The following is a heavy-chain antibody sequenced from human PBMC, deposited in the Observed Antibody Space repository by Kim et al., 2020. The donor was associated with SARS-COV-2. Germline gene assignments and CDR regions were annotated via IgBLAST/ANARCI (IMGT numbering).Heavy chain of an antibody. CDR2: IKQDGSEK. CDR3: ARDQGGYCSSTSCYVRYYYYGMDV. CDR1: GFTFSSYW. D-gene: IGHD2-2*01. V-gene: IGHV3-7*01. Sequence: GGSLRLSCAASGFTFSSYWMSWVRQAPGKGLEWVANIKQDGSEKYYVDSVKGRFTISRDNAKNSLYLQMNSLRAEDTAVYYCARDQGGYCSSTSCYVRYYYYGMDVWGQGTTVTVSS. J-gene: IGHJ6*02.